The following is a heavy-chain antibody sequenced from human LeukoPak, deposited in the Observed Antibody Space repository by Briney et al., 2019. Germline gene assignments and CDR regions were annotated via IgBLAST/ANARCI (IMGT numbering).Heavy chain of an antibody. CDR3: ARGEYPHAFDI. CDR2: INGDGTII. V-gene: IGHV3-74*01. Sequence: TGGSLRLSCAASGFTFSSYSMNWVRQAPGKGLVWVSRINGDGTIINYADSVKGRFTISRDNAKNTLYLQMNSLRAEDTALYYCARGEYPHAFDIWGQGTMVSVSS. J-gene: IGHJ3*02. CDR1: GFTFSSYS. D-gene: IGHD2-2*02.